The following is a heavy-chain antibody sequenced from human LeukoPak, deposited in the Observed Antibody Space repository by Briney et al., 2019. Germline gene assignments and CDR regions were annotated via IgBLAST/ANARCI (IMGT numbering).Heavy chain of an antibody. D-gene: IGHD3-3*01. CDR2: INPNSGGT. Sequence: ASVKVSCKASGYTFTGYYMHWVRQAPGQGLEWMGWINPNSGGTNYAQKFQGRVTMTRDTSISTAYMELSRLRSDDTAVYYCARDSYSGGDFGSGYYMGCSAPGGRGTLVPVSS. V-gene: IGHV1-2*02. J-gene: IGHJ5*02. CDR3: ARDSYSGGDFGSGYYMGCSAP. CDR1: GYTFTGYY.